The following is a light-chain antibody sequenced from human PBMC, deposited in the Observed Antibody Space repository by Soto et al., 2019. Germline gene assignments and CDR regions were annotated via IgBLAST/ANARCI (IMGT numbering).Light chain of an antibody. V-gene: IGKV3-11*01. CDR3: QQRSNWPS. J-gene: IGKJ2*01. CDR2: DAS. Sequence: EIVLTQSPATLSLSPGERATLSCRASQSVSSYLAWYQQKPGQAPRLLIYDASNRATGIPARFSCSGSETDFTLTISSLEPEDFAVYYCQQRSNWPSFGQGTKLEIK. CDR1: QSVSSY.